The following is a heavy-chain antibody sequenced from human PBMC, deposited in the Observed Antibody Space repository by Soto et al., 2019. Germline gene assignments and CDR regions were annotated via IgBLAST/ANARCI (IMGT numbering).Heavy chain of an antibody. CDR1: GGSISSSSYY. CDR3: ARVRYYASGIPGFDY. V-gene: IGHV4-39*02. D-gene: IGHD3-10*01. CDR2: IYYSGST. Sequence: SETLSLTCTVSGGSISSSSYYWGWIRQPPGKGLEWIGSIYYSGSTYYNPSLKSRVTISRDNAKNSLYLQMNSLRAEDTAVYYCARVRYYASGIPGFDYWGQGTLVTVSS. J-gene: IGHJ4*02.